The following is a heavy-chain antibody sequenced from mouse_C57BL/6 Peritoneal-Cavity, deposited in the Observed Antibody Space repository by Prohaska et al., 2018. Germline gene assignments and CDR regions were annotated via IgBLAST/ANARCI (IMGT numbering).Heavy chain of an antibody. CDR2: IDPSDSYT. V-gene: IGHV1-59*01. J-gene: IGHJ1*03. Sequence: QVQLQQPGAELVRPGTSVKLSCKASGYTFTSYWMPWVKQRPGQGLEWIGVIDPSDSYTNYNQKFKGKATLTVDTSSSTAYMQLSSLTSEDSAVYYCARGYSNYAFDVWGTGTTVTVSS. D-gene: IGHD2-5*01. CDR1: GYTFTSYW. CDR3: ARGYSNYAFDV.